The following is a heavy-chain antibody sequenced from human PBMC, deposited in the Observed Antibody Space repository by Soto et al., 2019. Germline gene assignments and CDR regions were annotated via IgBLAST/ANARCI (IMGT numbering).Heavy chain of an antibody. CDR3: TKANRGYFGPSDT. J-gene: IGHJ5*02. CDR2: IKSETDGGTT. CDR1: EFSVGNAW. Sequence: GGSLRLSCAASEFSVGNAWMRWVRQAPGKGLEWVGRIKSETDGGTTDYAAPVKGRFTISRDDSKNTLYLQMNSLKTEDTAVYYCTKANRGYFGPSDTWGPGTLVTVSS. V-gene: IGHV3-15*01. D-gene: IGHD1-1*01.